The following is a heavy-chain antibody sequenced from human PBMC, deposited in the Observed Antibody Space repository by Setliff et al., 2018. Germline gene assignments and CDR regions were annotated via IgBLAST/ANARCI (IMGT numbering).Heavy chain of an antibody. V-gene: IGHV1-18*01. D-gene: IGHD3-10*01. CDR3: ARVESMVRGKNILRHFDY. CDR1: GYTFNNYG. J-gene: IGHJ4*02. Sequence: ASVKVSCKASGYTFNNYGVAWVRQAPGQGLDWMGWVTIYNGNTKYAQNLQGRLTLTTDISTSTAYVELGSLTTDDTAVYYCARVESMVRGKNILRHFDYWGQGIQVTVSS. CDR2: VTIYNGNT.